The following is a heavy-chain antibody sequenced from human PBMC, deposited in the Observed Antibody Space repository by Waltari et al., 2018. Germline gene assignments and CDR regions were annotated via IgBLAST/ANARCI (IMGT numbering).Heavy chain of an antibody. CDR2: IYYSGST. V-gene: IGHV4-59*01. Sequence: QVQLQESGPGLVKPSATLSLTCTVSGGSISSYYWSWIRQPPGKGLEWIGYIYYSGSTNYNPSLKSRVTISVDTSKNQFSLKLSSVTAADTAVYYCASGSSGWTIFDYWGQGTLVTVSS. CDR1: GGSISSYY. CDR3: ASGSSGWTIFDY. D-gene: IGHD6-19*01. J-gene: IGHJ4*02.